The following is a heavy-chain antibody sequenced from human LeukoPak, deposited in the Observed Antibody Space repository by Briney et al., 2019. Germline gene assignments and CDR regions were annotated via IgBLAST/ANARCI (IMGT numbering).Heavy chain of an antibody. CDR1: GFTFSSYS. D-gene: IGHD5-24*01. J-gene: IGHJ4*02. V-gene: IGHV3-21*01. CDR3: ASGPLNQPMAN. CDR2: ISSSSSYI. Sequence: KPGGSLRLSCAASGFTFSSYSMNWVRQAPGKGLEWVSSISSSSSYIYYADSVKGRFTISRDNAKNSLYLQMNSLRAEDTAVYYCASGPLNQPMANWGQGTLVTVSS.